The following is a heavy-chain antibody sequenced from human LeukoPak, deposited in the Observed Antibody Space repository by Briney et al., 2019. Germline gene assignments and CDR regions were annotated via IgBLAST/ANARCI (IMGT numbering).Heavy chain of an antibody. CDR1: GFTVSSNY. V-gene: IGHV3-66*02. CDR2: IYSGGST. CDR3: ATYSSSWYSY. Sequence: GGSLRLSCAASGFTVSSNYMSWVRQAPGKGLEWVSVIYSGGSTYYADSVKGRFTISRDNSKNTLYLQMNSLSAEDTAVYYCATYSSSWYSYWGQGTLVTVSS. D-gene: IGHD6-13*01. J-gene: IGHJ4*02.